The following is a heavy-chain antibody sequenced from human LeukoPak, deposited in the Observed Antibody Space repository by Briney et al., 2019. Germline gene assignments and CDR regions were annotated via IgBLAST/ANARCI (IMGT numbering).Heavy chain of an antibody. CDR3: ARDLYYDILTGYPTIDTFDI. CDR2: ISAYNGNT. CDR1: GYTFTGYG. J-gene: IGHJ3*02. Sequence: ASVKVSCKASGYTFTGYGISWVRQAPGQGLEWMGWISAYNGNTNYAQKLQGRVTMTTDTSTSTAYMELRSLRSDDTAVYYCARDLYYDILTGYPTIDTFDIWGQGTMVTVSS. V-gene: IGHV1-18*01. D-gene: IGHD3-9*01.